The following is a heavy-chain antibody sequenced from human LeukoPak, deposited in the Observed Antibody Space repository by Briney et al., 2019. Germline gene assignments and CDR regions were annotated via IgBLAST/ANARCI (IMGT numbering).Heavy chain of an antibody. CDR3: ARESDLSNYDRTDY. CDR2: IYYSGNT. CDR1: GGSISSYY. Sequence: KPSETLSLTCTVSGGSISSYYWSWIRQPPGKGLQWIGYIYYSGNTSYNPTLKSRVTISADTSKNQLSLKLTSVTAADTAVYYCARESDLSNYDRTDYWGQGTLVTVSS. D-gene: IGHD4/OR15-4a*01. J-gene: IGHJ4*02. V-gene: IGHV4-59*12.